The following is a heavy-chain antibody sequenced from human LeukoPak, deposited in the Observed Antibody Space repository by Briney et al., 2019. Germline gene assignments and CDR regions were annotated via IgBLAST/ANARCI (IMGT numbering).Heavy chain of an antibody. CDR3: ARDTARKLVWIQLWPEGGLDY. D-gene: IGHD5-18*01. CDR1: GFTFSSYA. Sequence: PGRSLRLSCAASGFTFSSYAMHWVRQAPGKGLEWVAVISYDGSNKYYADSVKGRFTISRDNSKNTLYLQMNSLRAEDTAVYYCARDTARKLVWIQLWPEGGLDYWGQGTLVTVSS. V-gene: IGHV3-30-3*01. CDR2: ISYDGSNK. J-gene: IGHJ4*02.